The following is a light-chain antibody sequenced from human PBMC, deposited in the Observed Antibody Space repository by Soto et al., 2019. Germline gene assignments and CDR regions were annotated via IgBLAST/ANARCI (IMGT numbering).Light chain of an antibody. CDR1: QSISSN. Sequence: TQLTPSPSTLFATIGHTVPITCRASQSISSNLAWYQQKPGKAPKHLIYAASTLESAVPSMFSGSGSGTDFTLTISSLQPEDFASYYCQQANSFPPTFGGGTKVDIK. CDR2: AAS. J-gene: IGKJ4*01. V-gene: IGKV1-12*01. CDR3: QQANSFPPT.